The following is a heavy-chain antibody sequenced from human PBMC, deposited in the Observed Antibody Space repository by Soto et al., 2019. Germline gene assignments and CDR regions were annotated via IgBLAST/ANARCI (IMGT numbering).Heavy chain of an antibody. CDR2: ISGSGGST. D-gene: IGHD7-27*01. CDR1: GFTFSSYA. V-gene: IGHV3-23*01. J-gene: IGHJ6*03. Sequence: GESLKISCAASGFTFSSYAMSWVRQAPGKGLEWVSAISGSGGSTYYADSVKGRFTISRDNSKNTLYLQMNSLRAEDTAVYYCAKSGLGNYYYYMDVWGKGTTVTVSS. CDR3: AKSGLGNYYYYMDV.